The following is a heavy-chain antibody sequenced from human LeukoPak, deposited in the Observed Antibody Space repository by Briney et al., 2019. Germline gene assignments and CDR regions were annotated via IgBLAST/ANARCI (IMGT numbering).Heavy chain of an antibody. CDR1: GGSFSGYY. V-gene: IGHV4-34*01. D-gene: IGHD2-2*02. J-gene: IGHJ3*02. Sequence: SETLSLTCAVYGGSFSGYYWSWIRQPPGKGLEWIGEINHSGSTNYNPSLKSRVTISVDTSKNQFSLKLSSVTAADTAVYYCARQHCSSTSCYTDAFGIWGQGTMVTVSS. CDR2: INHSGST. CDR3: ARQHCSSTSCYTDAFGI.